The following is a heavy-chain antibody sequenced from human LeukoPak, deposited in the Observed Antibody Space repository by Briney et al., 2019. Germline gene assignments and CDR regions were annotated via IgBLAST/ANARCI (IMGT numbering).Heavy chain of an antibody. CDR1: GFIFSDYW. V-gene: IGHV3-74*01. D-gene: IGHD3-16*01. J-gene: IGHJ4*02. CDR3: ARGPGGTGDH. Sequence: GGSLRLSCAASGFIFSDYWMHWVRQAPGKGLVWVSRLNSDGSSTIYADSVKGRFTISRDNAKNTLYLQMNSLRAEDTAVYYCARGPGGTGDHWGQGTLVTVSS. CDR2: LNSDGSST.